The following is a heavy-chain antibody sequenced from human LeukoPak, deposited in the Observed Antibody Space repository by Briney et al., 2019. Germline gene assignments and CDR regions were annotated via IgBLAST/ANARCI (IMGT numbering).Heavy chain of an antibody. V-gene: IGHV4-34*01. D-gene: IGHD3-22*01. CDR2: ITPSGST. J-gene: IGHJ4*02. Sequence: SETLSLTCVVYGGSFSGYFWSWIRQPPGKGLEWIGEITPSGSTNYSPSLKSRVSISIHTSKKKLSLRLISVTAADSAVYYCASSFYYDSRDYWGQGTLVTVSS. CDR3: ASSFYYDSRDY. CDR1: GGSFSGYF.